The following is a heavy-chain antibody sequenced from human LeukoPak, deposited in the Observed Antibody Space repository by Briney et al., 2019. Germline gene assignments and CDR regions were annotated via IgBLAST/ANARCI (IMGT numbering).Heavy chain of an antibody. Sequence: GGSLRLSCAASGFTFSTCGMHWVRQAPGKGLEWVSSISSSSSYIYYADSVKGRFTISRDNAKNSLYLQMNSLRAEDTAVYYCARDYSSSSGYYYYYMDVWGKGTTVTVSS. D-gene: IGHD6-6*01. V-gene: IGHV3-21*01. J-gene: IGHJ6*03. CDR2: ISSSSSYI. CDR1: GFTFSTCG. CDR3: ARDYSSSSGYYYYYMDV.